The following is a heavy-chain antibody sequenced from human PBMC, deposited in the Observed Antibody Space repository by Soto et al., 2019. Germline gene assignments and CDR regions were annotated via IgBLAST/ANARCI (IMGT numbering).Heavy chain of an antibody. CDR2: INGDGSTT. D-gene: IGHD2-15*01. Sequence: EVQLVESGGGLVQPGGSLRLSCVVSEFSFRSYWMHWVRQVPGKGLVWVSRINGDGSTTSYADSVKGRFTISRDNARNMLYLPVNSLGAEDPAIYYCASAMVTAARVVEHWGQGTLVTVSS. CDR1: EFSFRSYW. J-gene: IGHJ4*02. V-gene: IGHV3-74*01. CDR3: ASAMVTAARVVEH.